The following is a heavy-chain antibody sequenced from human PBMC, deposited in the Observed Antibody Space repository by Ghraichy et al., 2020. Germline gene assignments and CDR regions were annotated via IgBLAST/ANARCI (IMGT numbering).Heavy chain of an antibody. V-gene: IGHV1-46*03. CDR2: VNPSGGST. CDR1: GYTFTSYY. D-gene: IGHD5-12*01. Sequence: KVSCKASGYTFTSYYMHWVRQAPGQGLEWLGIVNPSGGSTSYAQKFQGRVTMTRDTSTSTVYMELGSLSSEDTAVYYCAREVATTTLVDYWGQGTLVTVSS. J-gene: IGHJ4*02. CDR3: AREVATTTLVDY.